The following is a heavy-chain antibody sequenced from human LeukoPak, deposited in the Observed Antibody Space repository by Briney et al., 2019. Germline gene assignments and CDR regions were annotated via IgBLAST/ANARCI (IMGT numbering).Heavy chain of an antibody. Sequence: ASVKVSCKASGYTFTSYGISWVRQAPGQGLEWMGWISAYNGNTNYAQKLQGRVTMTTDTSTSTAYMELRSLRSDDTAVYYCARDDYCSSTSCSNSGFDYWGQGTLVTVSS. CDR1: GYTFTSYG. V-gene: IGHV1-18*01. J-gene: IGHJ4*02. CDR3: ARDDYCSSTSCSNSGFDY. D-gene: IGHD2-2*01. CDR2: ISAYNGNT.